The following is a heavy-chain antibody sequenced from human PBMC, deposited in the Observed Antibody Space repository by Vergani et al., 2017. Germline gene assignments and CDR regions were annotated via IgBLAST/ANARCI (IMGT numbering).Heavy chain of an antibody. V-gene: IGHV4-34*01. CDR3: ARGLIYSGSYYYYYMDV. CDR2: INHSGST. CDR1: GGSFSGYY. Sequence: QVQLQQWGAGLLKPSETLSLTCAVYGGSFSGYYWSWIRQPPGKGLEWSGEINHSGSTKYNPSLKSRVTISVDTSKNQFSLKLSSVTAADTAVYYCARGLIYSGSYYYYYMDVWGKGTTVTVSS. D-gene: IGHD1-26*01. J-gene: IGHJ6*03.